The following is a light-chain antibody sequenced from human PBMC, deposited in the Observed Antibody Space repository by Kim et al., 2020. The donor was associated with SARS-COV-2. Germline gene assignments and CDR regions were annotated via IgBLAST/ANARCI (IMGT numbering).Light chain of an antibody. CDR3: QKYNNWPLT. CDR1: QSVSIN. J-gene: IGKJ1*01. Sequence: VPPGQRPTLSCKDRQSVSINLAWYLQKPSQAPRLLIYRATNRATGVPATFGRSGSGTELTLTIRSLQSEDFAVYYSQKYNNWPLTFGEETKVDIK. CDR2: RAT. V-gene: IGKV3-15*01.